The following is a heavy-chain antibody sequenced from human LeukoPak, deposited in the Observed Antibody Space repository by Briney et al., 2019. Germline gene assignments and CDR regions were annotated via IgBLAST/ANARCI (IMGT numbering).Heavy chain of an antibody. J-gene: IGHJ5*02. Sequence: ASVKVSCKASGYTFTGYYMHWVRQAPGQGLEWMGWINPNSGGTNYAQKFQGRVTMTRDTPISTAYMELRSLRSDDTAVYYCARTSRQRVVTAIRISYNWFDPWGQGTLVTVSS. CDR3: ARTSRQRVVTAIRISYNWFDP. CDR1: GYTFTGYY. V-gene: IGHV1-2*02. D-gene: IGHD2-21*02. CDR2: INPNSGGT.